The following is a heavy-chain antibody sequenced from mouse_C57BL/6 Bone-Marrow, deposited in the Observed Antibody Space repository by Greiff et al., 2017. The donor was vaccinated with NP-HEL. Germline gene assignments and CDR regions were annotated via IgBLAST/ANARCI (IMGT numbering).Heavy chain of an antibody. J-gene: IGHJ2*01. CDR2: IDPETGGT. CDR1: GYTFTDYE. Sequence: QVQLQQSGAELVRPGASVTLSCKASGYTFTDYEMHWVKQTPVHGLEWIGAIDPETGGTAYNQKFKGKAILTADKSSSTAYMELRSLTSEDSAVYYCTRVTYYYGSSYYWGQGTTLTVSS. D-gene: IGHD1-1*01. V-gene: IGHV1-15*01. CDR3: TRVTYYYGSSYY.